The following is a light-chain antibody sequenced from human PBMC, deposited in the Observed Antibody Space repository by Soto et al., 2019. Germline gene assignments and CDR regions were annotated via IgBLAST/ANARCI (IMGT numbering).Light chain of an antibody. CDR2: DVR. CDR3: SSYTSSSTVI. CDR1: SSDVGGYNF. V-gene: IGLV2-14*03. J-gene: IGLJ2*01. Sequence: QSALTQPASVSGSPGQSITISCTGTSSDVGGYNFVSWYQQHPGKAPKFIIYDVRNRPSGVSNRFSGSRSGNTASLTISSLQAEDEADYYCSSYTSSSTVIFGGGTKVTVL.